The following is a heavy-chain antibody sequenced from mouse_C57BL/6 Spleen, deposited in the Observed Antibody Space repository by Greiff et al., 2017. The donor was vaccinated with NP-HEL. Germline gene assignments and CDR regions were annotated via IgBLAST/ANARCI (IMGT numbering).Heavy chain of an antibody. J-gene: IGHJ2*01. V-gene: IGHV3-1*01. CDR1: GYSITSGYD. D-gene: IGHD2-3*01. CDR2: ISYSGRT. Sequence: EVKLLESGPGMVKPSQSLSLTCTVTGYSITSGYDWHWIRHFPGNKLEWMGYISYSGRTNYNPSLKSRIPITPDTSKNHFFLKLNSVTTEDTATYYCARDGGLRDGYYFDYWGQGTTLTVSS. CDR3: ARDGGLRDGYYFDY.